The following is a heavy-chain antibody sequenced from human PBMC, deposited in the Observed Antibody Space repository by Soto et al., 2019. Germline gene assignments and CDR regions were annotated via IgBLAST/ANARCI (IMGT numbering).Heavy chain of an antibody. CDR2: IIPIFGTA. CDR1: GGTFSSYA. D-gene: IGHD3-3*01. V-gene: IGHV1-69*13. J-gene: IGHJ5*02. CDR3: ARTLKLYYDFWSGPSGGWFDP. Sequence: ASVKVSCKASGGTFSSYAISWVRQAPGQGLEWMGGIIPIFGTANYAQKFQGRVTITADESTSTAYMELSSLRSEDTAVYYCARTLKLYYDFWSGPSGGWFDPWGQGTLVTVSS.